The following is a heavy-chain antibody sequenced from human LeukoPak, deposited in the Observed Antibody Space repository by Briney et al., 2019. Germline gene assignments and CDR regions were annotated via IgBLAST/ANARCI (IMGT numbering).Heavy chain of an antibody. J-gene: IGHJ4*02. CDR3: AGGPGYCSGGSCYEGGY. CDR2: INHSGST. Sequence: PSETLSLTCAVYGGSFSGYYWSWIRQPPGKGLEWIGEINHSGSTNYNPSLKSRVTISVDTSKNQFSLKLSSVTAADTAVYYCAGGPGYCSGGSCYEGGYWGQGTLVTVSS. CDR1: GGSFSGYY. V-gene: IGHV4-34*01. D-gene: IGHD2-15*01.